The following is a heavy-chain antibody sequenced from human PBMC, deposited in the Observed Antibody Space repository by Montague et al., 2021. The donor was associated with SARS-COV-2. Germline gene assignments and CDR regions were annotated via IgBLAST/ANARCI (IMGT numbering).Heavy chain of an antibody. Sequence: PALVKPTQTLTLTCIFSGFSLSTSGMCVNWIRQSPGRALEWLARIDWDDDKHYSPSLKTRLTISKDTAKNQVVLTMTNMDPEDTATFFCARSKGRDGYSFFDAWGLGTLVTVSS. D-gene: IGHD5-24*01. CDR1: GFSLSTSGMC. V-gene: IGHV2-70*11. CDR3: ARSKGRDGYSFFDA. J-gene: IGHJ4*02. CDR2: IDWDDDK.